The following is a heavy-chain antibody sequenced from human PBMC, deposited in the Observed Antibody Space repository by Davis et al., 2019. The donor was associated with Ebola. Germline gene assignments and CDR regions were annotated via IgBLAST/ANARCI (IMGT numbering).Heavy chain of an antibody. CDR2: INAGNGDT. D-gene: IGHD3-10*01. CDR1: GYIFTSYA. V-gene: IGHV1-3*01. CDR3: ARRVYYYGSGSYDY. Sequence: AASVKVSCKASGYIFTSYAMHWVRQAPGQRLEWVGWINAGNGDTKYSQKFQGRVTITRDTSASTAYMELSSLRSEDTAVYYCARRVYYYGSGSYDYWGQGTLVTVSS. J-gene: IGHJ4*02.